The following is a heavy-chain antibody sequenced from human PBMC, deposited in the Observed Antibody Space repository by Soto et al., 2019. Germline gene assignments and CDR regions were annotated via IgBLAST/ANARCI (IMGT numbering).Heavy chain of an antibody. CDR3: ANSELVGATTSYYYGMDV. CDR1: GFTFSRDG. J-gene: IGHJ6*02. Sequence: GGSLRLSCAASGFTFSRDGMHWVRQAPGKGLEWVAVISYDGSNKYYADSVKGRFTISRDNSKNTLYLQMNSLRAEDTAVYYCANSELVGATTSYYYGMDVWGQGTTVTVSS. D-gene: IGHD1-26*01. CDR2: ISYDGSNK. V-gene: IGHV3-30*18.